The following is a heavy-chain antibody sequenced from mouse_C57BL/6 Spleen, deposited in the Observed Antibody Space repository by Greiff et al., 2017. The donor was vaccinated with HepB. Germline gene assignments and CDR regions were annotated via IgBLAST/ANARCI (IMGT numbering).Heavy chain of an antibody. CDR3: ARERGYRGVYYAMDY. D-gene: IGHD3-1*01. CDR2: INPSNGGT. J-gene: IGHJ4*01. Sequence: QVQLKQPGTELVKPGASVKLSCKASGYTFTSYWMHWVKQRPGQGLEWIGNINPSNGGTNYNEKFKSKATLTVDKSSSTAYMQLSSLTSEDSAVYYCARERGYRGVYYAMDYWGQGTSVTVSS. V-gene: IGHV1-53*01. CDR1: GYTFTSYW.